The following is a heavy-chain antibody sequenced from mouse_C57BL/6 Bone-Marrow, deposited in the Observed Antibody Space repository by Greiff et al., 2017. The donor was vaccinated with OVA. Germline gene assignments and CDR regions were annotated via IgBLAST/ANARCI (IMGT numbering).Heavy chain of an antibody. CDR3: AGRNGYDYPAWFAY. Sequence: QVHVKQSGPGLVQPSQSLSITCTVSGFSFTSYGVHWVRQSPGKGLEWLGVIWSGGSTDYNAAFISRLSISKDNSKSQVFYNMNRLQADDTAIYYCAGRNGYDYPAWFAYWGQGTLVTVSA. J-gene: IGHJ3*01. D-gene: IGHD2-4*01. CDR2: IWSGGST. V-gene: IGHV2-2*01. CDR1: GFSFTSYG.